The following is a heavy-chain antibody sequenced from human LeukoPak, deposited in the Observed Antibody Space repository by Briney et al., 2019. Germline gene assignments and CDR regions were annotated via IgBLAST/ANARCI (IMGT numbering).Heavy chain of an antibody. J-gene: IGHJ6*03. Sequence: SETLSLTCSVCGYFISSRYYWGWIRQRSGKGLEWIGRTYQRGSTFYNPSLRSRLTISVRTSKHQFSVTVSAVTAEDTAVYYCAGVNNARGYFSYSMDVWGKGTTVTVSS. D-gene: IGHD2-2*01. V-gene: IGHV4-38-2*02. CDR1: GYFISSRYY. CDR2: TYQRGST. CDR3: AGVNNARGYFSYSMDV.